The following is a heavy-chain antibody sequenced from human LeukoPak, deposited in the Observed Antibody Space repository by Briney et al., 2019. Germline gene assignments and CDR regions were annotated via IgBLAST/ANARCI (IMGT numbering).Heavy chain of an antibody. D-gene: IGHD6-13*01. V-gene: IGHV4-39*02. CDR3: AREWAASVDY. CDR2: IYYSGST. Sequence: PSETLSLTCTVSGGSISSSSYYWGWIRQPPGKGLEWIGSIYYSGSTYYNPSLKSRVTISVDTSKNQFSLKLSSVTAADTAVYYCAREWAASVDYWGQRTLVTVSS. CDR1: GGSISSSSYY. J-gene: IGHJ4*02.